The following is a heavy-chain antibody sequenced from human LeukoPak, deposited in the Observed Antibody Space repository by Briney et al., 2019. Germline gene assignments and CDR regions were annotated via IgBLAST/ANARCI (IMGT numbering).Heavy chain of an antibody. V-gene: IGHV3-23*01. CDR2: ITGSGGTT. CDR3: ARVCSSGWFYYYYYMDV. Sequence: PGGSLRLSCAASGFAFSNYGMNWVRQAPGKGLEWVSGITGSGGTTYYADSVKGRFTISRDNSKNTLYLQMNSLRAEDTAVYYCARVCSSGWFYYYYYMDVWGKGTTVTVSS. J-gene: IGHJ6*03. D-gene: IGHD6-19*01. CDR1: GFAFSNYG.